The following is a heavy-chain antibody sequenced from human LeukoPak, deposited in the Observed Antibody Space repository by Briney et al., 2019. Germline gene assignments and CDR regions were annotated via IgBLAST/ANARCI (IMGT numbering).Heavy chain of an antibody. CDR2: VYATGST. CDR1: GGSIGTFY. V-gene: IGHV4-4*09. D-gene: IGHD3-10*01. J-gene: IGHJ4*02. Sequence: SETLSLTCTVSGGSIGTFYWTWIRQPPGKGLEWIGYVYATGSTKYNPSLKSRVAISVDTSKNHFSLNLKSVTAADTAVYYCAGQEARAFDYWGQGTLVTVSS. CDR3: AGQEARAFDY.